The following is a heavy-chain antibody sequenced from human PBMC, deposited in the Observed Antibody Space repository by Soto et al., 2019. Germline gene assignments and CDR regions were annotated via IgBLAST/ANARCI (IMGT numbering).Heavy chain of an antibody. CDR1: GGSISSGGYY. CDR2: IYYSGST. D-gene: IGHD3-10*01. V-gene: IGHV4-31*03. CDR3: ATNFGSGSYNKHNWFDP. Sequence: PSETLSLTCTVSGGSISSGGYYWSWIRQHPGKGLEWIGYIYYSGSTYYNPSLKSRVTISVDTSKNQFSLKLSSVTAADTAVYYCATNFGSGSYNKHNWFDPWGQGTLVTVSS. J-gene: IGHJ5*02.